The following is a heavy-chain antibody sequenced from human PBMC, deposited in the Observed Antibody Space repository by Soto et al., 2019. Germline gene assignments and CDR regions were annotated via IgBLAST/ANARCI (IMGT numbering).Heavy chain of an antibody. V-gene: IGHV4-31*03. Sequence: QVQLQESGPGLVKPSQTLSLTCTVSGGSISSGGYYWSWIRQHPGKGLEWIGYIYYSGSTYYNPSLKSRVTISVDTSKNQFSLKLSSVTAADTVVYYCAREAPTSLSYCGGDCYSDWGQGTLVTVSS. D-gene: IGHD2-21*01. CDR1: GGSISSGGYY. CDR2: IYYSGST. CDR3: AREAPTSLSYCGGDCYSD. J-gene: IGHJ4*02.